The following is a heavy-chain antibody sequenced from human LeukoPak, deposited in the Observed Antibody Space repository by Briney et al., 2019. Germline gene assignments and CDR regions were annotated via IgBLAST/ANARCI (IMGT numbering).Heavy chain of an antibody. Sequence: ASLKLSCKASGYTFTRYYMDWVRQAPGQGLEWMGRINPSGGSTSYAQKFQGRVTMTRDMSTSTVYRELSSLRSEDTAVYYCAREPDGSYYRTFDYWGQGTLVTVSS. CDR1: GYTFTRYY. CDR3: AREPDGSYYRTFDY. V-gene: IGHV1-46*01. CDR2: INPSGGST. J-gene: IGHJ4*02. D-gene: IGHD1-26*01.